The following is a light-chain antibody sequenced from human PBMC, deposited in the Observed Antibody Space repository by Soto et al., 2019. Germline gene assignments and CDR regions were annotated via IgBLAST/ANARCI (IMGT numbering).Light chain of an antibody. V-gene: IGKV3-20*01. Sequence: EIVLTQSPGTLSLSPGEGATLSCRASQSVSSSFLAWYQQKPGQAPRLLIYGASSRATGSPDRFSGSGFGTDFTLTISRLEPEEFAVYYCQQYGSSPRTLGGGTKVEIK. CDR3: QQYGSSPRT. CDR1: QSVSSSF. CDR2: GAS. J-gene: IGKJ4*01.